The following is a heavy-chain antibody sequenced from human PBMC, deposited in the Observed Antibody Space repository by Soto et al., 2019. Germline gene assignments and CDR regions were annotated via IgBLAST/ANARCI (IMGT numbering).Heavy chain of an antibody. CDR2: SYYSGST. V-gene: IGHV4-31*03. D-gene: IGHD3-3*01. Sequence: SETLSLTCTVSGGSISSGGYYWSWIGQHPGKGLEWIGYSYYSGSTYYNPSLKSRVTISVDTSKNQFSLKLSSVTAADTAVYYCARGTTYYDFWSGFPNTGYGMDVWSQGTKGTV. CDR1: GGSISSGGYY. J-gene: IGHJ6*02. CDR3: ARGTTYYDFWSGFPNTGYGMDV.